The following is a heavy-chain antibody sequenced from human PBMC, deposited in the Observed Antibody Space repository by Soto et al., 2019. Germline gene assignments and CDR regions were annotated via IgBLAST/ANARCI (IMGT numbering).Heavy chain of an antibody. Sequence: QVQLQESGPGLVKPSQTLSLTCTVSGGSISSGGYYWTWIRQHPGKGLEWIGYNYYSGITYYNPSLKSRVTISLDTSKTQFSLKLRSLTAGDTAVYYCARGSIIAGLYYGMDVWGQGTTVTVSS. CDR3: ARGSIIAGLYYGMDV. J-gene: IGHJ6*02. V-gene: IGHV4-31*03. CDR2: NYYSGIT. CDR1: GGSISSGGYY. D-gene: IGHD6-13*01.